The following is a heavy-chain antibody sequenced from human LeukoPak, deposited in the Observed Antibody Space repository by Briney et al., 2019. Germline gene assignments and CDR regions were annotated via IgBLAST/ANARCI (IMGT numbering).Heavy chain of an antibody. V-gene: IGHV3-23*01. CDR3: ANGKYSSSWIY. Sequence: GGSLRLSCAASGFTFSSYAMSWVRQAPGKGLEWVSAISGSGGSTYYADSVKGRFTVSRDNSKNTLYLQMNSLRAEDTAVYYCANGKYSSSWIYWGQGTLVTVSS. D-gene: IGHD6-13*01. CDR2: ISGSGGST. J-gene: IGHJ4*02. CDR1: GFTFSSYA.